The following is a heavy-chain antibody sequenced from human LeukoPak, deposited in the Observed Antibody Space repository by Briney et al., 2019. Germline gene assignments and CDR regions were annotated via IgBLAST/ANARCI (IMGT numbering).Heavy chain of an antibody. V-gene: IGHV4-59*01. CDR2: IHIGGRT. CDR1: GDSIRSFY. Sequence: SETLSLTCSVSGDSIRSFYWNWIRQSPEKGLEWIRNIHIGGRTEYNPSLRSRVAIVGDTSKNQLSLKLTSVTTADTAVYYCASGLWPQPGLVPFDSWGQGRLVTVSS. CDR3: ASGLWPQPGLVPFDS. D-gene: IGHD5-24*01. J-gene: IGHJ4*02.